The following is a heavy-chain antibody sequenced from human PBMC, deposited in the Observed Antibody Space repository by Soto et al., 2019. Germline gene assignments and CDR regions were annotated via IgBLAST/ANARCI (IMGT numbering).Heavy chain of an antibody. V-gene: IGHV1-69*02. CDR1: GGTFNTYT. D-gene: IGHD2-21*01. CDR2: FIPILDMA. Sequence: QVQVVQSGAEVQKPESSVKVSCKPSGGTFNTYTVNWVRLAPGHGLEWMGRFIPILDMANYAQKFRDRVTITADRSTFTAYMELNSLTSDDTAVYYCAITYCRDNSCPRDFDFWGPGTRVTVSS. J-gene: IGHJ4*02. CDR3: AITYCRDNSCPRDFDF.